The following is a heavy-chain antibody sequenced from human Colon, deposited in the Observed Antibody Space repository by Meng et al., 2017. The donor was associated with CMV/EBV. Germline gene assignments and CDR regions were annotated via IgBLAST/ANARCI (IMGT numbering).Heavy chain of an antibody. J-gene: IGHJ6*02. V-gene: IGHV4-59*01. CDR1: GGSMSTYY. CDR2: IYYSGST. Sequence: GSLRLSCTVSGGSMSTYYWSWIRQPPGKGWEWIGYIYYSGSTDYNPSLTSRVTISRDTSKNQFFLKLSSVTAADTAVYFCARDPVEDVVAVPGRPNYSRSYGLNVWGQGTTVTVSS. D-gene: IGHD2-15*01. CDR3: ARDPVEDVVAVPGRPNYSRSYGLNV.